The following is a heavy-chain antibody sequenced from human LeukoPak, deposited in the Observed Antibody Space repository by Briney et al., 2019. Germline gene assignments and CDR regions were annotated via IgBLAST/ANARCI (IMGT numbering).Heavy chain of an antibody. J-gene: IGHJ4*02. Sequence: GASVKVSCKASGYTFTSYGIGWVRQAPGQGLEWMGGIIPMSGTANNAQKFQGRVTITADKSTSTAYMELSSLRSEDTAVYYCARETGYSYGRAPLDYWGQGTLVTVSS. D-gene: IGHD5-18*01. CDR3: ARETGYSYGRAPLDY. CDR1: GYTFTSYG. V-gene: IGHV1-69*06. CDR2: IIPMSGTA.